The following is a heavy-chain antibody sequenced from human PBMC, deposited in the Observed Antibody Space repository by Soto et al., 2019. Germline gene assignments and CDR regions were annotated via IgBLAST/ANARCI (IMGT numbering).Heavy chain of an antibody. J-gene: IGHJ5*02. CDR2: IHYSGST. D-gene: IGHD3-10*01. Sequence: QVQLQESGPGLVKPSETLSLTCTVSGGSISSYYWSWIRQPPGKGLEWIGYIHYSGSTKYNPSLKSRVTISADTSKNQFSLTLSSVTAADTAVYYCARDRGGVASNWFDPWGQGTLVTVSS. CDR1: GGSISSYY. V-gene: IGHV4-59*01. CDR3: ARDRGGVASNWFDP.